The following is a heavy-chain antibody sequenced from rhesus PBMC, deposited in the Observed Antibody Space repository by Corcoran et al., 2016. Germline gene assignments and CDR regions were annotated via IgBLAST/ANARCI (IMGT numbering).Heavy chain of an antibody. Sequence: VQLQESGPGLVKPSETLSLTCAVSGGSISSNYWSWIRQPPGKGLEWIGSIYGSIVSTYYNPSLKIRVTISTDTSKNQFSRELRYVTSADTAVYYCARNYEDDYGYFPFDYWGQGVLVTVSS. D-gene: IGHD3-9*01. J-gene: IGHJ4*01. V-gene: IGHV4-160*01. CDR2: IYGSIVST. CDR3: ARNYEDDYGYFPFDY. CDR1: GGSISSNY.